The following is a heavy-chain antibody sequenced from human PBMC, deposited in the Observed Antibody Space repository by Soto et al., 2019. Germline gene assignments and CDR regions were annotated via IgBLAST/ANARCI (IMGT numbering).Heavy chain of an antibody. Sequence: PGGSLKISCKGSGYSFITYLIAWVREKPGEGLECMWIIDPADSETKYSPSFQGQVTISADKSINTAYLQWSSLKASDTAMHYCARLGQGGYVQGMDVWGQGTTVTVSS. CDR2: IDPADSET. CDR3: ARLGQGGYVQGMDV. J-gene: IGHJ6*02. CDR1: GYSFITYL. D-gene: IGHD5-12*01. V-gene: IGHV5-51*01.